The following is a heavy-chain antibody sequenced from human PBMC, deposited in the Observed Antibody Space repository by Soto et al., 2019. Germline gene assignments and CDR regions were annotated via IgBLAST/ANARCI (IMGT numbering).Heavy chain of an antibody. J-gene: IGHJ5*02. CDR2: INPRSGDT. D-gene: IGHD1-26*01. Sequence: QVQLVQSGAEVKKPGASVKVSCKASGYTFIGYYIHWVRQAPGHGREWMGRINPRSGDTTYAQKFQGRLTMTRDTSISTAYMELSSLRSDDTAVYYCGRDGVGATPLGWFDPWGQGSLVTVSS. V-gene: IGHV1-2*06. CDR3: GRDGVGATPLGWFDP. CDR1: GYTFIGYY.